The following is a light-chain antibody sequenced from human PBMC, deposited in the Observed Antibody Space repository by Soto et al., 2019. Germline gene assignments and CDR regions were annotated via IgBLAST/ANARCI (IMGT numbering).Light chain of an antibody. V-gene: IGKV1-27*01. CDR3: QKYNSAPHT. CDR1: QGISNY. Sequence: DIQMTQSPASLSASVGDRVTITCRASQGISNYLAWYQQKPGKVPKLLIYAASTLQSGVPSRFSGSGSGTDFTLTIRSLEPEDVATYYCQKYNSAPHTFGQGTKLEIK. J-gene: IGKJ2*01. CDR2: AAS.